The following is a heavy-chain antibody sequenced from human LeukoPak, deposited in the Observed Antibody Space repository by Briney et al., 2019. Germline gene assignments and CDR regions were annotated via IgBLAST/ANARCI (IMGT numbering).Heavy chain of an antibody. J-gene: IGHJ4*02. CDR1: GGSISSYY. CDR2: IYYSGST. CDR3: ARGPRTFGYDSSGYYPTTAFDY. V-gene: IGHV4-59*12. Sequence: SETLSLTCTVSGGSISSYYWNWIRQPPGKGLEWIGYIYYSGSTNYNPSLKSRVTISVDTSKNQFSLKLSSVTAADTAVYYCARGPRTFGYDSSGYYPTTAFDYWGQGTLVTVSS. D-gene: IGHD3-22*01.